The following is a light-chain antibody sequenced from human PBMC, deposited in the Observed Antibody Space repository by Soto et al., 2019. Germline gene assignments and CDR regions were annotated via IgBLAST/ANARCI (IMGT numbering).Light chain of an antibody. CDR3: QQLNSYPLT. V-gene: IGKV1-9*01. CDR2: AAS. J-gene: IGKJ5*01. Sequence: DIQLTQSPSFLSASVGDRFTITCRATQGISSYLAWYQQKPGKAPNLLIYAASSLQSGVPSRFSGSGSGTEFTLTISSLQPEDFATYYCQQLNSYPLTLGQGTRLEIK. CDR1: QGISSY.